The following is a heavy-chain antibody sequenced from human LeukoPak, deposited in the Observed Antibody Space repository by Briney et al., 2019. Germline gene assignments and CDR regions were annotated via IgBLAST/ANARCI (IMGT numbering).Heavy chain of an antibody. CDR2: IYHSGST. CDR1: GGSISSGGYS. Sequence: PSETLSLTCAVSGGSISSGGYSWSWIRQPPGKGLEWIGYIYHSGSTYYNPSLKSRVTISVDRSKNQFSLKLGSVTAADTAVYYCARGNFGVTDIHFDYWGQGTLVTVSP. V-gene: IGHV4-30-2*01. CDR3: ARGNFGVTDIHFDY. J-gene: IGHJ4*02. D-gene: IGHD3-3*01.